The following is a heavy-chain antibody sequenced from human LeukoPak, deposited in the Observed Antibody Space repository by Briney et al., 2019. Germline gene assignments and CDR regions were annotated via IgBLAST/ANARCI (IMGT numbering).Heavy chain of an antibody. CDR1: GXTFSSYE. V-gene: IGHV3-48*03. J-gene: IGHJ4*02. Sequence: GGSLRLSCAASGXTFSSYEVNWVRQAPGKGREWVSYISSRGTTTYYADSVKGRFTISRDDAKNSLYPHMNSLRVEDTAVYYCARLYSSSSGLRASDYWGQGTLVTVSS. D-gene: IGHD6-6*01. CDR2: ISSRGTTT. CDR3: ARLYSSSSGLRASDY.